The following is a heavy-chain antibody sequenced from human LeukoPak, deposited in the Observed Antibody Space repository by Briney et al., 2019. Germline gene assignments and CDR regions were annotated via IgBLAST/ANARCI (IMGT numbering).Heavy chain of an antibody. CDR2: ITGNGGRT. CDR1: GXTFSSYA. Sequence: AGGSLRLSCSASGXTFSSYAMHWVRQVPGQGLEYVSTITGNGGRTYYADSVKGRFTISRDNSKNTLYLQMSSLRPEDTAVYYCVKVLGAYIADYWGQGTLVTVSS. J-gene: IGHJ4*02. CDR3: VKVLGAYIADY. D-gene: IGHD3-3*02. V-gene: IGHV3-64D*09.